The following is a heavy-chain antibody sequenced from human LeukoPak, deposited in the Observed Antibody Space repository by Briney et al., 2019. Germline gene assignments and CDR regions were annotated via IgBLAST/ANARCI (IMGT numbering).Heavy chain of an antibody. CDR1: GYTLTELS. V-gene: IGHV1-24*01. Sequence: ASVKVSCKVSGYTLTELSMHWVRQAPGKGLEWMGGFDPEDGETIYAQKFQGRVTMTEDTSTDTAYMELGSLRSEDTAVYYCATGLQWELRINDAFDIWGQGTMVTVSS. J-gene: IGHJ3*02. CDR3: ATGLQWELRINDAFDI. CDR2: FDPEDGET. D-gene: IGHD1-26*01.